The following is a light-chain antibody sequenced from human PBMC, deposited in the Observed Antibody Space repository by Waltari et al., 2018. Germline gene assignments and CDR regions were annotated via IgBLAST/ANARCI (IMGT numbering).Light chain of an antibody. V-gene: IGKV3-15*01. CDR2: GAS. Sequence: IILTQSPATLSVSPVGTATLSCRASQSISSNLAWYQQKPGQTPRLLMYGASTRASGVPGRFSGSGSGTEFTLTISSLQSEDFAVYYCQQYNNWPPLTFGGGTKVEI. J-gene: IGKJ4*01. CDR3: QQYNNWPPLT. CDR1: QSISSN.